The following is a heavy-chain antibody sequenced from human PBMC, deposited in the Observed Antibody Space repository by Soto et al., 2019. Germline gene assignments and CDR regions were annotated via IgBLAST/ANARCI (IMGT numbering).Heavy chain of an antibody. CDR3: ARAVAMPADFDY. D-gene: IGHD2-2*01. CDR2: INAGNGNT. Sequence: QVQLVQSGAEEKKPGASVKVSCKASGYTFTGYAMHWVRQAPGQRLEWMGWINAGNGNTKYSQKFQGRVTITRDTSASTAYMKLSSLRSEDTAVYYCARAVAMPADFDYRGQGTLVTVSS. J-gene: IGHJ4*02. V-gene: IGHV1-3*05. CDR1: GYTFTGYA.